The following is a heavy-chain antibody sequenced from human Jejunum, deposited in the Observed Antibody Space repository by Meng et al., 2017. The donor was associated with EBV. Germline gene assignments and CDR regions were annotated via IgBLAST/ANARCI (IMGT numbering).Heavy chain of an antibody. CDR3: ARAVVGSTSLDY. Sequence: QVQLVQSWSELRKPGASVKISCKTSGYTFTNYAMNWVRQAPGQGLEWMAWINTKTGNPAYAQGFTGRFVFSLDMSVTTIYLQISSLEAEDTAIYYCARAVVGSTSLDYWGQGTLVTVSS. CDR1: GYTFTNYA. V-gene: IGHV7-4-1*02. CDR2: INTKTGNP. D-gene: IGHD1-26*01. J-gene: IGHJ4*02.